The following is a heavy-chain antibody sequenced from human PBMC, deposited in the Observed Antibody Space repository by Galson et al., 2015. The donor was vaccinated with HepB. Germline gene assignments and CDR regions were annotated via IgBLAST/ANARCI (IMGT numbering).Heavy chain of an antibody. J-gene: IGHJ4*02. V-gene: IGHV3-21*01. Sequence: SLRLSCAASGFTFSSYSMNWVRQAPGKGLEWVSSISSSSSYIYYADSVKGRFTISRDNAKNSLYLQMNSLRAEDTAVYYCARDPMGSYFDYWGQGTLVTVSS. CDR3: ARDPMGSYFDY. D-gene: IGHD2-15*01. CDR2: ISSSSSYI. CDR1: GFTFSSYS.